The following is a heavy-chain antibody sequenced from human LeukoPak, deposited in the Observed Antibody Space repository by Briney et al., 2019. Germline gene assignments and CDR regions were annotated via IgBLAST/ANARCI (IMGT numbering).Heavy chain of an antibody. V-gene: IGHV4-59*13. CDR2: IYYSGST. Sequence: ASETLSLTCTVSGGSISSYFWSWIRQPPGKGLEWIGYIYYSGSTIYNPSLKSRVTISIDTSKNQFSLNLSSVTAADTAVYYCARERQLHYFDYWGQGTLVTVSS. J-gene: IGHJ4*02. D-gene: IGHD6-6*01. CDR1: GGSISSYF. CDR3: ARERQLHYFDY.